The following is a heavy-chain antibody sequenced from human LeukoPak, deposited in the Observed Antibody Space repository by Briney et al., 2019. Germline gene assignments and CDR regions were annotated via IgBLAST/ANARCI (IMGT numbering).Heavy chain of an antibody. Sequence: GGSLRLSCAASGFIVSSNYMSWVRQAPGKGLEWVSVIYSGGYTYFADSVKGRFTISRDTSKNTLYLQMNSLRAEDTAVYYCARDEYNYGYFDYWGQGTLVTVSS. CDR2: IYSGGYT. CDR3: ARDEYNYGYFDY. V-gene: IGHV3-53*01. CDR1: GFIVSSNY. J-gene: IGHJ4*02. D-gene: IGHD5-18*01.